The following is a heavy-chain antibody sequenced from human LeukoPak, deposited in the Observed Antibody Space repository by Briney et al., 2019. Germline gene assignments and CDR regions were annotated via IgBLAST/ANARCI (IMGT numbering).Heavy chain of an antibody. CDR2: ISAYNGNT. Sequence: AASVKVSCKASGYTFTSYGISWVRQAPGQGLEWMGWISAYNGNTNYAQKLQGRVTMTTDTSTSTAYMELRSLRSDDTAVYYCARGWLLDYYYYYGMDVWGQGTTVTVSS. J-gene: IGHJ6*02. CDR3: ARGWLLDYYYYYGMDV. D-gene: IGHD3-22*01. CDR1: GYTFTSYG. V-gene: IGHV1-18*01.